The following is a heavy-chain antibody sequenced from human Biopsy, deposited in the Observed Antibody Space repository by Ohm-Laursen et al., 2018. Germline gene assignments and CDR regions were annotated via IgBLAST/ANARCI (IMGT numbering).Heavy chain of an antibody. CDR2: VSHSGST. Sequence: PSETLSLTCTVSGGSFSGYYWSWIRQTPGKGLEWIGEVSHSGSTNYNPSLKSRVTISVDTSKNQFSLNLSSVTAADTAVYYCARLTGDYIWGNWRINHDPFDIWDQGTSVTVSS. D-gene: IGHD3-16*01. J-gene: IGHJ3*02. CDR1: GGSFSGYY. CDR3: ARLTGDYIWGNWRINHDPFDI. V-gene: IGHV4-34*01.